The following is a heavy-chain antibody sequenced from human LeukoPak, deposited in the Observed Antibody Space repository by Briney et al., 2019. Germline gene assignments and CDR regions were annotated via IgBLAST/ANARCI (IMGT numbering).Heavy chain of an antibody. CDR1: GGSFSGYY. Sequence: SETLSLTCAVYGGSFSGYYWSWIRQPPGKGLEWSGEINHSGSTNYNPSLKSRVTISVDTSKNQFSLKLSSVTAADTAVYYCARGRQHIVVVTADRGWFDPWGQGTLVTVSS. CDR3: ARGRQHIVVVTADRGWFDP. D-gene: IGHD2-21*02. V-gene: IGHV4-34*01. J-gene: IGHJ5*02. CDR2: INHSGST.